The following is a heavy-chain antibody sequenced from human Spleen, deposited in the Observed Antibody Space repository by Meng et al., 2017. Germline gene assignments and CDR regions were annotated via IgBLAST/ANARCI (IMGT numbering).Heavy chain of an antibody. CDR1: GASISSYY. CDR2: IYLSGST. J-gene: IGHJ4*02. Sequence: ESLKISCTVSGASISSYYWSWIRQPAGKGLEWIGRIYLSGSTDYNPSLESRATISVDTSQNNLSLKLSSVTAADSAVYYCARGPTTMAHDFDYWGQGTLVTVSS. V-gene: IGHV4-4*07. CDR3: ARGPTTMAHDFDY. D-gene: IGHD4-11*01.